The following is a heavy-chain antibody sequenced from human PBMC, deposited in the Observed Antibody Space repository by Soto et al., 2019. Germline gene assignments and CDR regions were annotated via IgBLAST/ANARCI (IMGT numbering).Heavy chain of an antibody. V-gene: IGHV1-69*13. D-gene: IGHD5-12*01. CDR3: ATSPRHGGYGFDGMDV. Sequence: AAVKVSCKASGGTFRSYAIRWVRQAPGQGLEWLGGIIPIFGTANYAQKFQGRVTITADESTSTAYMELSSLRSEDTAVYYCATSPRHGGYGFDGMDVWGQGTMVTVSS. CDR1: GGTFRSYA. J-gene: IGHJ6*02. CDR2: IIPIFGTA.